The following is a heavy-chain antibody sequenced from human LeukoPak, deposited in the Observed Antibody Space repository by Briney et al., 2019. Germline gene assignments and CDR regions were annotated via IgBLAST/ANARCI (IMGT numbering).Heavy chain of an antibody. CDR1: GFTFSSYW. J-gene: IGHJ6*03. V-gene: IGHV3-7*01. D-gene: IGHD2-2*02. CDR3: AKDGAERGYCSSTSCYTSFSYYYYYMDV. CDR2: IKQDGSEK. Sequence: GGSLRLSCAASGFTFSSYWMSWVRQAPGKGLEWVANIKQDGSEKYYVDSVKGRFTISRDNAKNTLYLQMNSLRAEDTAVYYCAKDGAERGYCSSTSCYTSFSYYYYYMDVWGKGTTVTVSS.